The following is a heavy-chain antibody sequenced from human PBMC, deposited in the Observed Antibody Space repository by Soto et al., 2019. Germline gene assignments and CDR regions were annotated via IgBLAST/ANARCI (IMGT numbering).Heavy chain of an antibody. Sequence: PSETLSLTCTFTGGSISSYYWSWIRQPPGKGLEWIGYIYNSGSTYYNPSLKSRVTISGDTAKNQVSLKLNSVTAADTAVYYCARPYNGDYDFDSWRHGTLVTVS. CDR1: GGSISSYY. V-gene: IGHV4-59*08. D-gene: IGHD4-17*01. J-gene: IGHJ4*01. CDR3: ARPYNGDYDFDS. CDR2: IYNSGST.